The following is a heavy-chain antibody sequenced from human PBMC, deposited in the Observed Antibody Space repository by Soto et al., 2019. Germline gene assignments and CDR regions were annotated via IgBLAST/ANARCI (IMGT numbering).Heavy chain of an antibody. J-gene: IGHJ4*02. CDR1: GDSISNNY. D-gene: IGHD1-26*01. CDR3: ARAVGTVGATTPDY. CDR2: IPYSGFT. V-gene: IGHV4-59*01. Sequence: PSETLSLTCTVSGDSISNNYWSWIRQSPGKGLEWIGYIPYSGFTNYNPSLKSRVTLSLDASKNQFSLKLTSVTAADTAMYYRARAVGTVGATTPDYWGQGTRVTVSS.